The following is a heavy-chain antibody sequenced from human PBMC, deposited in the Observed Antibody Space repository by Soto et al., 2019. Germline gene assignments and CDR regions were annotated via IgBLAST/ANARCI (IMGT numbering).Heavy chain of an antibody. CDR2: ISWNRGSI. D-gene: IGHD6-19*01. Sequence: GGSLRLSCEASGFTFADYAMHGVRQAPGKGLEWVSGISWNRGSIGYVDSVKGRFTISRDNAKNSLYLQMNSLGAEATALSYCAKDRGSSGWYYFDYWGQGTLVTVSS. CDR1: GFTFADYA. V-gene: IGHV3-9*01. CDR3: AKDRGSSGWYYFDY. J-gene: IGHJ4*02.